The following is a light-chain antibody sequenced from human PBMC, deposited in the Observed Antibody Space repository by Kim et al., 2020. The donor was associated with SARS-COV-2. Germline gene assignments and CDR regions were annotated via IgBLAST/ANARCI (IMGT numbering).Light chain of an antibody. Sequence: TVTNPCSRSRGRIASNYMQWSQQRPGSAPTTGIYEDNQRTSGVPERFTGSIGSSTNSASLTISGLQTGDEADYYCQSYDTCTHVVFGGGTQLTVL. CDR1: RGRIASNY. CDR3: QSYDTCTHVV. J-gene: IGLJ2*01. CDR2: EDN. V-gene: IGLV6-57*03.